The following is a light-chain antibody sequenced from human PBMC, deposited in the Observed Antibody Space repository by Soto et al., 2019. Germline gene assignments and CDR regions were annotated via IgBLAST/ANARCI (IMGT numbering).Light chain of an antibody. CDR3: QQYGSSPKT. CDR2: GAS. CDR1: QSVSSY. Sequence: IGVKKSPGAVSLSTVERATLSCRASQSVSSYLAWYQQKPGQAPRLLMHGASNRATGVPDRFSGSGSGTDFTLTISRLEPEDFALYYCQQYGSSPKTFCQGIKVDIK. J-gene: IGKJ1*01. V-gene: IGKV3-20*01.